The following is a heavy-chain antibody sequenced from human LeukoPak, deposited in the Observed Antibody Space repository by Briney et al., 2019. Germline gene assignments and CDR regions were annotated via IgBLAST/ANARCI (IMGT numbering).Heavy chain of an antibody. D-gene: IGHD3-22*01. CDR3: ARDLDSSGPDY. CDR2: ISSSGSTI. J-gene: IGHJ4*02. CDR1: GFTFSSYE. V-gene: IGHV3-48*03. Sequence: GGSLRLSCAASGFTFSSYEMNWVRQAPGKGLEWVSYISSSGSTIYYADSVKGRFTISRDNAKNSLYLQMNSLRAEDTAVYYCARDLDSSGPDYWGQGTLVTVSS.